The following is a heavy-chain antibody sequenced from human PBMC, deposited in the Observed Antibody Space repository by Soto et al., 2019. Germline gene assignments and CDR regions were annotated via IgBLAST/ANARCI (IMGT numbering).Heavy chain of an antibody. D-gene: IGHD3-16*01. CDR2: ICFSGRT. Sequence: PSETLSLTCTVSGDSVSSGYYYWTWIRQPPGKGLEWVGHICFSGRTNYIPSLESRVTISLDTSKNQFSLKFTSVTAADTAVYYCARVPIDTYMIYWSDPWGHGTLGTYSS. J-gene: IGHJ5*02. V-gene: IGHV4-61*01. CDR1: GDSVSSGYYY. CDR3: ARVPIDTYMIYWSDP.